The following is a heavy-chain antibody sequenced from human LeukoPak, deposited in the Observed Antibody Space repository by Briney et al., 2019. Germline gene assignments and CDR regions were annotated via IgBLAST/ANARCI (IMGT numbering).Heavy chain of an antibody. CDR2: IYYSGST. J-gene: IGHJ4*02. CDR3: ARGDILTGYYLID. D-gene: IGHD3-9*01. CDR1: GGSISSSSYY. Sequence: SETLSLTCTVAGGSISSSSYYWGWIRQPPGKGLEWIGYIYYSGSTNYNPSLKSRVTISVDTSKNQFSLKLSSVTAADTAVYYCARGDILTGYYLIDWGQGTLVTVSS. V-gene: IGHV4-61*05.